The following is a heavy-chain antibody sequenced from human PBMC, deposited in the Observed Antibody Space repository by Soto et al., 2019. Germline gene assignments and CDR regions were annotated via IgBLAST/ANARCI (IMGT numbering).Heavy chain of an antibody. CDR3: ARDHGGGWHCSGGSCYPFDAFDI. CDR2: TYYRAKWSC. V-gene: IGHV6-1*01. J-gene: IGHJ3*02. D-gene: IGHD2-15*01. CDR1: GDSVSRNGVA. Sequence: SQTLSLTCAISGDSVSRNGVAWNCIMQSPSRGLEWLGRTYYRAKWSCDYAVSLKSRITINPDTCKSQVSLQLNSVTPEDTAVYYCARDHGGGWHCSGGSCYPFDAFDIWGNGTMVTLS.